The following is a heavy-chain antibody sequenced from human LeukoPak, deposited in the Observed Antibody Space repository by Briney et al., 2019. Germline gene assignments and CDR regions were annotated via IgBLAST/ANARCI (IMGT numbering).Heavy chain of an antibody. Sequence: GGSLRRSCAASGFTFSSYWMSWVRQAPGKGLEWVANMKQDGSEIDYVDSLKGRFTISRDNAKNSLYLQMNSLRADDTAVYYCARSPLYDSSGFPPLWGQGTLVTVSS. CDR2: MKQDGSEI. V-gene: IGHV3-7*01. D-gene: IGHD3-22*01. CDR1: GFTFSSYW. CDR3: ARSPLYDSSGFPPL. J-gene: IGHJ4*02.